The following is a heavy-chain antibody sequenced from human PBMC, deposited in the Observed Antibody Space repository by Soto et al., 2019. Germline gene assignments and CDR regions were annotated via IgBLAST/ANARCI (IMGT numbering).Heavy chain of an antibody. CDR3: ARERPITIFGGVISRFQGSRYGMDV. CDR2: INPSGGST. D-gene: IGHD3-3*01. CDR1: GYTFTSYY. J-gene: IGHJ6*02. V-gene: IGHV1-46*01. Sequence: QVQLVQSGAEVKKPGASVKVSCKASGYTFTSYYMHWVRQAPGQGLEWMGIINPSGGSTSYAQKFQGRVTMNSDTSTSTVYMELSSLRSEDTAVYYCARERPITIFGGVISRFQGSRYGMDVWGQGTTVTVSS.